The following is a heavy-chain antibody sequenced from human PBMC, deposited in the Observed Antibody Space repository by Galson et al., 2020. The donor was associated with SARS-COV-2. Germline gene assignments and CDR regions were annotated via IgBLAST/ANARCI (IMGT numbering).Heavy chain of an antibody. V-gene: IGHV4-39*07. CDR1: GGSISGSTYF. D-gene: IGHD3-3*01. J-gene: IGHJ5*02. Sequence: SETLSLTCTVSGGSISGSTYFWGWVRQPPGKGLEWIANIYYSGATYYNQSLKSRVTISVDTSKNQFSLKLTSVTAADPAVYYCTRATLELLVMWFDPWGQGSLVTVSS. CDR3: TRATLELLVMWFDP. CDR2: IYYSGAT.